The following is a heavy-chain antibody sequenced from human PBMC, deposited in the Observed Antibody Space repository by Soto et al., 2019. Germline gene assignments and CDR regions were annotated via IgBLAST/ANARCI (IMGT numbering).Heavy chain of an antibody. J-gene: IGHJ4*02. Sequence: PGESLKISCKGSGYSFTSYWIGWVRQMPEKGLEWMGIIYPGDSDTRYSPSFQGQVTISADRYISTAYLQWGSLKASDTAMYYCARHTWSSGSPAAFDYWGQGTQVTVSS. CDR2: IYPGDSDT. CDR3: ARHTWSSGSPAAFDY. CDR1: GYSFTSYW. D-gene: IGHD1-26*01. V-gene: IGHV5-51*01.